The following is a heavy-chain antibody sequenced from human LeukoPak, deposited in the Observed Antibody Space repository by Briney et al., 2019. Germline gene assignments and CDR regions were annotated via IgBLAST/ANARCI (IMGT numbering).Heavy chain of an antibody. CDR3: ARVLVRGDEIDY. Sequence: GESLKISCKGSGYSFTTYWIAWVRQMPGKGLEWMGIIYPGDSDTRYSPSFQGQVTISADKSISTAYLQWTSLKASDSAMYYCARVLVRGDEIDYWGQGTLVTVSS. CDR2: IYPGDSDT. V-gene: IGHV5-51*01. D-gene: IGHD3-10*01. CDR1: GYSFTTYW. J-gene: IGHJ4*02.